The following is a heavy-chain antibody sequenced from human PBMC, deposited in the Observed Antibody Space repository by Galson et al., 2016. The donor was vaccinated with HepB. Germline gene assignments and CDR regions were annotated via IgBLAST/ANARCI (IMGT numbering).Heavy chain of an antibody. CDR3: ARDLSRRGGWIDS. CDR2: IKQDESEK. V-gene: IGHV3-7*01. Sequence: SLRLSCAASGFTFSTYWMSWVRQALGKGLEWVANIKQDESEKYYVDSVKGRFTISRDNAKNSVSLQMNSLRAEDTAVYYCARDLSRRGGWIDSWGQGTLVTVSS. D-gene: IGHD2-15*01. J-gene: IGHJ4*02. CDR1: GFTFSTYW.